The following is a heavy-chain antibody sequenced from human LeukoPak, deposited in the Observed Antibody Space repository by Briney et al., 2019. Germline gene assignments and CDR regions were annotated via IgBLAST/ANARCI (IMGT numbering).Heavy chain of an antibody. Sequence: PSETLSLTCTVSPDSTTSNFWGWIRQPPGKGLEWIGSIYYSGNTYYNLSLRSRVIISVDTSKNQFSLKLSSVTAADTAVYYCARDGDYGGNSGWFDPWGQGALVTVSS. CDR3: ARDGDYGGNSGWFDP. CDR2: IYYSGNT. V-gene: IGHV4-39*02. J-gene: IGHJ5*02. D-gene: IGHD4-23*01. CDR1: PDSTTSNF.